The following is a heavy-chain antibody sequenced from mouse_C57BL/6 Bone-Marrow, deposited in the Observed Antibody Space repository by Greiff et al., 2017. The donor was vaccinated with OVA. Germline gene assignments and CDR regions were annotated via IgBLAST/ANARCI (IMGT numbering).Heavy chain of an antibody. V-gene: IGHV5-17*01. CDR2: ISSGSSTI. D-gene: IGHD3-3*01. J-gene: IGHJ2*01. Sequence: EVQVVESGGGLVKPGGSLKLSCAASGFTFSDYGMHWVRQAPEKGLEWVAYISSGSSTIYYADTVKGRFTISRDNAKNTLFLQMTSLRSEDTAMYYCARNGGKGWYFDYWGQGTTLTVSS. CDR3: ARNGGKGWYFDY. CDR1: GFTFSDYG.